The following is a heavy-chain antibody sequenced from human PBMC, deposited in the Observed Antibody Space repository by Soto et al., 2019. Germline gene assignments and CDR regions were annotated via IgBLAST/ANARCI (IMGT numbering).Heavy chain of an antibody. D-gene: IGHD1-26*01. V-gene: IGHV3-74*01. CDR3: VGGSPPLYYFDY. J-gene: IGHJ4*02. CDR1: GFTFSSYW. CDR2: INSDGSST. Sequence: LRLSCAASGFTFSSYWMHWVRQAPGKGLVWVSRINSDGSSTSYADSVKGRFTISRDNAKNTLYLQMNSLRAEDTAVYYCVGGSPPLYYFDYWGQGTLVTVS.